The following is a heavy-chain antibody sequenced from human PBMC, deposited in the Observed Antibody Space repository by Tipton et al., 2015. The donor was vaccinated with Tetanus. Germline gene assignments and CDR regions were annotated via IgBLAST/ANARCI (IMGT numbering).Heavy chain of an antibody. CDR2: IYYSGST. V-gene: IGHV4-31*03. CDR1: GGSITSGGYY. D-gene: IGHD6-6*01. J-gene: IGHJ4*02. Sequence: TLSLTCTVSGGSITSGGYYWSWIRQHPGKGLEWIGEIYYSGSTYYNPSLKSRVTISVDTSKNQFSLKLNSVTAADTAVYYCARDQARGARGWNYFDSWGQGTLVTVSS. CDR3: ARDQARGARGWNYFDS.